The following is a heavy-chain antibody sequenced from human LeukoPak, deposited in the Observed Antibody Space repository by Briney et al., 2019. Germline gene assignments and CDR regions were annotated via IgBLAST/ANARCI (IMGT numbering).Heavy chain of an antibody. CDR2: IRSKVYGGTT. V-gene: IGHV3-49*03. CDR1: GFTFGDYA. Sequence: GGSQRLSCTGSGFTFGDYAMTWFRQAPGKGLEWVSFIRSKVYGGTTEYAASVKGRFTISRDDSKNIAYLEMNSLKTEDTAVYYCTKWGGSADDYWGQGTLVTVSS. CDR3: TKWGGSADDY. D-gene: IGHD3-16*01. J-gene: IGHJ4*02.